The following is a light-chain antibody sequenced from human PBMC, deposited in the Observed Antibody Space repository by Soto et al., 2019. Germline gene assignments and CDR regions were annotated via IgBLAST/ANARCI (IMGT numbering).Light chain of an antibody. Sequence: DIQMTQSPSSVSASVGDRVTITCRASQGINSWLAWYQQKPGKAPQLLIYPASTLQSGVPSRFSGSGSGTDFTLTISSLQPEDFATYYCQQVNSFPVTFGQGTRLEIK. V-gene: IGKV1-12*01. CDR2: PAS. J-gene: IGKJ5*01. CDR3: QQVNSFPVT. CDR1: QGINSW.